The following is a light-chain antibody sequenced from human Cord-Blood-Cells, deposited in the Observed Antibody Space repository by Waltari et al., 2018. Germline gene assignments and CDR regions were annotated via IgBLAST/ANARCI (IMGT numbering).Light chain of an antibody. CDR2: EVS. V-gene: IGLV2-8*01. CDR1: SSDVGGYNY. J-gene: IGLJ1*01. CDR3: SSYAGSNNYV. Sequence: QSALTQPPSASGSPGPSVTISCTGTSSDVGGYNYLAWYQQHPGKAPKLMIYEVSKRPSGVPDRFSGSKSGNTASLTVSGLQAEDEADYYCSSYAGSNNYVFGTGTKVTVL.